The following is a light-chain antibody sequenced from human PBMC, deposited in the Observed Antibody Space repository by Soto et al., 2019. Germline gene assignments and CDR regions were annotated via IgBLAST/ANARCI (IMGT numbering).Light chain of an antibody. CDR3: QQQSNWPPT. J-gene: IGKJ1*01. CDR1: QSISSS. Sequence: EIVLTQSPATLSLSPGERATLSCRASQSISSSLVWYQQKPGQAPRLLIYDAFNRATGIPARFSGSGFGTDFTLTISSLEPEDFAVYYCQQQSNWPPTFGQGTEVEIK. V-gene: IGKV3-11*01. CDR2: DAF.